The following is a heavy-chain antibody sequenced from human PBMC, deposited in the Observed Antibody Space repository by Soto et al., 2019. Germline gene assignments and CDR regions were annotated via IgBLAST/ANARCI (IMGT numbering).Heavy chain of an antibody. Sequence: ASVKVSCKASGYTFTSYDINWVRQATGQGLEWMGWMNPNSGNTGYAQKFQGRVTKTKNTSIGTAYMELSSLRSEDTAVYYCARGVRPPDKIYDYTWGSYRPYTDYWGQGTLVTVSS. V-gene: IGHV1-8*01. D-gene: IGHD3-16*02. CDR2: MNPNSGNT. CDR3: ARGVRPPDKIYDYTWGSYRPYTDY. CDR1: GYTFTSYD. J-gene: IGHJ4*02.